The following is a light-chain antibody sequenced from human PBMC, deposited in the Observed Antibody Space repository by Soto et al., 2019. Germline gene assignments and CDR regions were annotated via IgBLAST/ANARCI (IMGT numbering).Light chain of an antibody. CDR2: DAS. J-gene: IGKJ1*01. CDR1: QSISSC. Sequence: DIQMTQSPSTLSASVGDRVTITCRASQSISSCLAWYQQKPGKAPKLLIYDASTLESGVPSRFSGSGSGTEITLTISSLQPDDFGTYYCQHLRTFGQGTKVDIK. V-gene: IGKV1-5*01. CDR3: QHLRT.